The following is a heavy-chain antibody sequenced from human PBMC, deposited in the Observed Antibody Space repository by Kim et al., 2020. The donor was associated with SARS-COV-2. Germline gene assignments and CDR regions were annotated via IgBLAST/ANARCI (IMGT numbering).Heavy chain of an antibody. CDR2: ISSSSYI. CDR1: GFTFSSYS. CDR3: ARKVGITIFGVVRFRHGMDV. Sequence: GGSLRLSCAASGFTFSSYSMNWVRQAPGKGLEWVSSISSSSYIYYADSVKGRFTISRDNAKNSLYLQMNSLRAEDTAVYYCARKVGITIFGVVRFRHGMDVWGQGTTVTVSS. J-gene: IGHJ6*02. V-gene: IGHV3-21*01. D-gene: IGHD3-3*01.